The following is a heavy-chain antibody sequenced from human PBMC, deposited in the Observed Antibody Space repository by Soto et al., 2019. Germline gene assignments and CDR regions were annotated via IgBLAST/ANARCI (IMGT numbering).Heavy chain of an antibody. V-gene: IGHV4-61*01. Sequence: SETLSLTCTVSGVSVSSGSFYWAWIRQPPGKGLEWIGFISYSGTTNYNPSLRSRVTISVDTSRSQISLKVSSLTAADSAVYYCARDNNGLGDYWGQGTLVTVSS. CDR3: ARDNNGLGDY. CDR2: ISYSGTT. D-gene: IGHD1-1*01. J-gene: IGHJ4*02. CDR1: GVSVSSGSFY.